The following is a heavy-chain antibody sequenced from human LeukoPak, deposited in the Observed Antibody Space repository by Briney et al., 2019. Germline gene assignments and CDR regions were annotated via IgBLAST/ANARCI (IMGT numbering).Heavy chain of an antibody. CDR1: GYTFTGYY. Sequence: ASVKVSCXASGYTFTGYYMHWVRQARGQGLEWMGWINPNSGGTNYAQKFQGRVTMTRDTSISTAYMELSRLRSDDTAVYYCARDIGYCSSTSCYPWFDPWGQGTLVTVSS. CDR2: INPNSGGT. CDR3: ARDIGYCSSTSCYPWFDP. V-gene: IGHV1-2*02. D-gene: IGHD2-2*01. J-gene: IGHJ5*02.